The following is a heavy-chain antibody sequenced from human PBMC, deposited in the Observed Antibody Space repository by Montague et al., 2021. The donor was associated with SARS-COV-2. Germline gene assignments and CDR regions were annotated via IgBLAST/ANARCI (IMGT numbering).Heavy chain of an antibody. Sequence: ETLSLTCTVSGGSISSSSYCRSWIRQPPGKGLEWIGSVYYSGSTYYNPSLKSRVTISVHTSKNQFSLNLSSVTAADTAVYYCARGGTLNRAFDIWGQGTMVTVSS. CDR1: GGSISSSSYC. CDR2: VYYSGST. J-gene: IGHJ3*02. CDR3: ARGGTLNRAFDI. D-gene: IGHD3/OR15-3a*01. V-gene: IGHV4-39*07.